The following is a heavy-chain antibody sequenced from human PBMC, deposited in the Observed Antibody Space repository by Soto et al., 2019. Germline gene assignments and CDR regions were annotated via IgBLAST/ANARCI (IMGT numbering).Heavy chain of an antibody. CDR3: AREGCSGGSCFFDY. Sequence: TLSLTCTVSGGSISSGGYYWSWIRQHPGKGLEWIGYIYYSGSTYYNPSLKSRVTISVDTSKNQFSLKLSSVTAADTAVYYCAREGCSGGSCFFDYWGQGTLVTVSS. CDR1: GGSISSGGYY. D-gene: IGHD2-15*01. CDR2: IYYSGST. V-gene: IGHV4-31*03. J-gene: IGHJ4*02.